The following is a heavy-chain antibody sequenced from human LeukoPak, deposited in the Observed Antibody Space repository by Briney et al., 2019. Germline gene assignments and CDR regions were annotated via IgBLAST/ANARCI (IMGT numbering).Heavy chain of an antibody. D-gene: IGHD2-2*01. CDR2: ISSSSSSYI. Sequence: PGGSLRLSCAASGFTFSSYSMNWVRQAPGKGLEWVSSISSSSSSYIYYADSVKGRFTISRDNAKNSLYLQMNSLRAEDTAVYYCARKVVPAAIWYYFDYWGQGTLVTVSS. J-gene: IGHJ4*02. V-gene: IGHV3-21*01. CDR3: ARKVVPAAIWYYFDY. CDR1: GFTFSSYS.